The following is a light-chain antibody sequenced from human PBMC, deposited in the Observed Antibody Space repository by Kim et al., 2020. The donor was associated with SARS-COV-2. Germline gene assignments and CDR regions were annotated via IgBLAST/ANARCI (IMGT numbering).Light chain of an antibody. Sequence: DIQMTQSPSTLSASVGDRVTISCRASQSISTWLAWYQQKPGKAPTLLIYKTSNLESGVPSRFSSSGSGAEFTLTISSLQPDDLATYYCQQYNSYTRTFGQRTKVDIK. CDR2: KTS. CDR3: QQYNSYTRT. J-gene: IGKJ1*01. V-gene: IGKV1-5*03. CDR1: QSISTW.